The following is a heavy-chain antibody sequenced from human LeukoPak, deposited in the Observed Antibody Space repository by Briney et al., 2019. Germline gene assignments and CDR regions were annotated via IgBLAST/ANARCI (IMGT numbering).Heavy chain of an antibody. CDR3: ARGYSSSWYFNWFDP. D-gene: IGHD6-13*01. CDR1: GGSISSGGYS. Sequence: PSETLSLTCAVSGGSISSGGYSWSWIRQPPGKRLEWIGYIYYSGSTYYNPSLKSRVTISVDTSKNQFSLKLTSVTAADTAVYYCARGYSSSWYFNWFDPWGQGTLVTVSS. J-gene: IGHJ5*02. V-gene: IGHV4-30-4*07. CDR2: IYYSGST.